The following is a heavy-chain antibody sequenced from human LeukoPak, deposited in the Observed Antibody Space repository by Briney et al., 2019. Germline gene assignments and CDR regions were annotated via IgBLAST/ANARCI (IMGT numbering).Heavy chain of an antibody. CDR1: GGTFSSYA. V-gene: IGHV1-69*13. CDR3: ARDRQLWSITQLTGDFDY. D-gene: IGHD5-18*01. CDR2: IIPIFGTA. Sequence: ASVKVSCKASGGTFSSYAISWVRQAPGQGLEWMGGIIPIFGTANYAQKFQGRVTITADESTSTAYMELSSLRSEDTAVYYCARDRQLWSITQLTGDFDYWGQGTLVTVSS. J-gene: IGHJ4*02.